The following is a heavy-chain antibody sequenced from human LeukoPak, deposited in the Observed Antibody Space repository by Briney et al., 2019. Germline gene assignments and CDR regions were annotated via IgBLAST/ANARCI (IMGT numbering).Heavy chain of an antibody. CDR2: MNPNNGDT. CDR3: AKRGGALSD. CDR1: GYLFTGFY. D-gene: IGHD2-21*01. J-gene: IGHJ4*02. Sequence: ASVKVSCKTSGYLFTGFYIHWVRQVPGQGLEWMGWMNPNNGDTKSAPEFQGRAAMTRVTSINTAYMEMTGLTPADTAIYYCAKRGGALSDWGQGTPVTVTS. V-gene: IGHV1-2*02.